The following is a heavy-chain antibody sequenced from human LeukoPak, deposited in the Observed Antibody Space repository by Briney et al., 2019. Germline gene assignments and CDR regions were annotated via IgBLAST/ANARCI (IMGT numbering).Heavy chain of an antibody. V-gene: IGHV3-11*06. J-gene: IGHJ3*02. Sequence: KPGGSLRLSCAASGFTFSDYYMSWIRQAPGKGLEWVSSISSTSAHIFYADSVKGRSSISRDNAKNSLYLQMNSLRVEDTAVYYCTSRYCTTTNCYSFDNWGQGTLVTVSS. CDR3: TSRYCTTTNCYSFDN. CDR2: ISSTSAHI. CDR1: GFTFSDYY. D-gene: IGHD2-2*01.